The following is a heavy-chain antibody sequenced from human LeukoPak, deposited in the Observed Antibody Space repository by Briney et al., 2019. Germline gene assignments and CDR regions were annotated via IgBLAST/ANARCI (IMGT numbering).Heavy chain of an antibody. J-gene: IGHJ4*02. D-gene: IGHD2-2*01. CDR1: GGSISSGGYS. V-gene: IGHV4-30-2*01. CDR2: IYHSGST. CDR3: ARSRGDYFDY. Sequence: SQTLSLTCAVSGGSISSGGYSWSWIRQPPGKGLEWIGYIYHSGSTYYNPSLESRVTISVDRSKNQFSLKLSSVTAADTAVYYCARSRGDYFDYWGQGTLVTVSS.